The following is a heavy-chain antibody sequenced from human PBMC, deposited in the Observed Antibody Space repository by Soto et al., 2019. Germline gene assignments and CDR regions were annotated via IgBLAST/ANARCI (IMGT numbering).Heavy chain of an antibody. J-gene: IGHJ5*01. Sequence: TGGSLRLSCVASTFSFSRYAMSWVRQAPGKGLEWVSGISGSGGSTYYADSVKGRFTISRDKSKNTLYLQMNSLRADDTAVYYCAKQAALKWFDPWGQGTLVTVSS. CDR3: AKQAALKWFDP. V-gene: IGHV3-23*01. CDR1: TFSFSRYA. CDR2: ISGSGGST.